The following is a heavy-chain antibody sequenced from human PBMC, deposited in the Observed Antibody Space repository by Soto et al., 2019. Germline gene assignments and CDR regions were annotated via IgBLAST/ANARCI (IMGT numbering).Heavy chain of an antibody. CDR3: THFRSGWYMR. J-gene: IGHJ1*01. V-gene: IGHV2-5*02. CDR1: GFSLDTTEVG. D-gene: IGHD6-19*01. Sequence: QITLKESGPALGKPTQTLTLTCTFSGFSLDTTEVGVGWIRQPPGKALEWLAIIYWDDDKRYSPSLKSRLTITKDTSKKQVVLTMTNMDPLDTATYYGTHFRSGWYMRRGQGTRVTVSS. CDR2: IYWDDDK.